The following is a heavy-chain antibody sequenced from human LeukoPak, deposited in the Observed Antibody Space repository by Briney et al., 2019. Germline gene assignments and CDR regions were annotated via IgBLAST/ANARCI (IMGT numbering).Heavy chain of an antibody. CDR3: ARAPRPYYDILTGYYRGNNWFDP. D-gene: IGHD3-9*01. Sequence: ASVKVSCKASGYTFTGYYMHWVRQAPGQGLEWMGWINPNSGGTNYAQKFQGWVTMTRDTSISTAYMELSRLRSDDMAVYYCARAPRPYYDILTGYYRGNNWFDPWGQGTLVTVSS. CDR2: INPNSGGT. V-gene: IGHV1-2*04. J-gene: IGHJ5*02. CDR1: GYTFTGYY.